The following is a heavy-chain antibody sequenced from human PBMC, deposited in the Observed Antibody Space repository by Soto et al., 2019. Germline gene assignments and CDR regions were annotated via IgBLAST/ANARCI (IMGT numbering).Heavy chain of an antibody. CDR2: GST. CDR3: ASNIAAAAGEYYYGMDV. D-gene: IGHD6-13*01. V-gene: IGHV4-4*09. Sequence: GSTNYNPSLKSRVTISVDTSKNQFSLKLSSVTAADTAVYYCASNIAAAAGEYYYGMDVWGQVTTVTVSS. J-gene: IGHJ6*02.